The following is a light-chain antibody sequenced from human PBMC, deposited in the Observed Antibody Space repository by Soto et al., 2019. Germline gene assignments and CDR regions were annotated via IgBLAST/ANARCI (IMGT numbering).Light chain of an antibody. J-gene: IGLJ3*02. CDR1: ISDVGGYNY. CDR3: SSYAASNNFYFV. Sequence: QSVLTQPPSAPGSPGQSVTISCTGTISDVGGYNYVSWYQQYPGRAPKLMIYEVTKRPSGVPDRFSGSKSGNTASLTVSGLQAEDEADYYCSSYAASNNFYFVFGGGTKVTVL. V-gene: IGLV2-8*01. CDR2: EVT.